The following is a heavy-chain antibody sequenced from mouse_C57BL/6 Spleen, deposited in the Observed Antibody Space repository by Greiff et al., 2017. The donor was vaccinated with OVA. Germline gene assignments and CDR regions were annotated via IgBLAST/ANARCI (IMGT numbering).Heavy chain of an antibody. CDR1: GYTFTDYN. CDR2: INPNNGGT. J-gene: IGHJ4*01. Sequence: VQLQQSGPELVKPGASVKIPCKASGYTFTDYNMDWVKQSHGKSLEWIGDINPNNGGTIYNQKFKGKATLTVDKSSSTAYMELRSLTSEDTAVYYCARGNFITTVVATDYYAMDYWGQGTSVTVSS. CDR3: ARGNFITTVVATDYYAMDY. V-gene: IGHV1-18*01. D-gene: IGHD1-1*01.